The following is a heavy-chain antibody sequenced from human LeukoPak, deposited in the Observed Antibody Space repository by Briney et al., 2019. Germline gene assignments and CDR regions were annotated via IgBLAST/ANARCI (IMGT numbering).Heavy chain of an antibody. V-gene: IGHV3-11*01. CDR1: GFTFSDYY. Sequence: TAGGSLRLSCAASGFTFSDYYMSWIRQAPGKGLERVSYISSSGSTIYYADSVKGRFTISRDNAKNSLYLQMNSLRAEDTAVYYCACLTTADAFDIWGQGTMVTVSS. CDR3: ACLTTADAFDI. D-gene: IGHD3-22*01. CDR2: ISSSGSTI. J-gene: IGHJ3*02.